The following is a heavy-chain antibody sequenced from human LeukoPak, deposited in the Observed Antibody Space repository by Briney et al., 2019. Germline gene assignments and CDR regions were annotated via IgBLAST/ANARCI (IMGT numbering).Heavy chain of an antibody. V-gene: IGHV3-23*01. CDR2: IDYDGGSG. CDR3: AKPRGTLPREFDY. D-gene: IGHD1-1*01. Sequence: PGGSLRLSCTVSGFTLSSYEMSWIRQAPGKGLEWVSSIDYDGGSGHYADSVKGRFTISRDNSNNTLFLHLNSLRGEDTAVYYCAKPRGTLPREFDYWGQGTLVTVSS. J-gene: IGHJ4*02. CDR1: GFTLSSYE.